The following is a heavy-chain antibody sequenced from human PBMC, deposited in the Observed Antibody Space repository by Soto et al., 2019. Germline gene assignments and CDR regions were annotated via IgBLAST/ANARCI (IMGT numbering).Heavy chain of an antibody. D-gene: IGHD3-10*01. CDR2: ISGTGGHT. CDR1: GFTFSNYA. J-gene: IGHJ6*02. Sequence: VHLLESGGGLVQPGGSLRLSCAASGFTFSNYAMTWVRQAPGKGLEWVSVISGTGGHTNNSDSATGRLTTSTDNSKNTLYLQRHSLRAEDTAVYYCAKRAFYGSAIPKYYGMDVWGQGTAVTVSS. CDR3: AKRAFYGSAIPKYYGMDV. V-gene: IGHV3-23*01.